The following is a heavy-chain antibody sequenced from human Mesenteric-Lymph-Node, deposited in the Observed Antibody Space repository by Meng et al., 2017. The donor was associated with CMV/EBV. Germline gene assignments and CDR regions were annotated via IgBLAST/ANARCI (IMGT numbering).Heavy chain of an antibody. V-gene: IGHV4-39*07. Sequence: SETLSLTCTVSGGSISSSSYYWGWIRQPPGKGLEWIGRIYYSGSTYYKPSLKSRVTISVDTSTNQFSLKLSSVTAADTAVYYCARDLGQYSSSSGYYYYGMDVWGQGTTVTVSS. D-gene: IGHD6-6*01. CDR3: ARDLGQYSSSSGYYYYGMDV. J-gene: IGHJ6*02. CDR2: IYYSGST. CDR1: GGSISSSSYY.